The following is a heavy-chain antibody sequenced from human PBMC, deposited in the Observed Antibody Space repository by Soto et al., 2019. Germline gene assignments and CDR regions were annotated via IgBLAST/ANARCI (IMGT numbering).Heavy chain of an antibody. CDR3: ARGRYRSSWYYFDY. V-gene: IGHV3-30-3*01. CDR2: ISYDGSNK. D-gene: IGHD6-13*01. Sequence: PGGSLRLSCAASGFTFSSYAMHWVRQAPGKGLEWVAVISYDGSNKYYADSVKGRFTISRDNSKNTLYLQMNSLRAEDTAVYYCARGRYRSSWYYFDYWGQGTLVTVSS. J-gene: IGHJ4*02. CDR1: GFTFSSYA.